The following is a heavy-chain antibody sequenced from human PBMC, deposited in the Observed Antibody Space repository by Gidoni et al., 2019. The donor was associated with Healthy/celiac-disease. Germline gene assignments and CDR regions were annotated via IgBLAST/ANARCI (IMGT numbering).Heavy chain of an antibody. CDR3: ARHRSIFGVVTPPAWFDP. V-gene: IGHV5-51*01. CDR1: GYSFTSYW. Sequence: EVQLVQSGAEVKKPGESLQISCKGSGYSFTSYWIGWVRHMPGKGLEWMGIIYPGDSATRYSPSFQGQVTISADKSISTAYLQWSSLKASDTAMYYCARHRSIFGVVTPPAWFDPWGQGTLVTVSS. J-gene: IGHJ5*02. CDR2: IYPGDSAT. D-gene: IGHD3-3*01.